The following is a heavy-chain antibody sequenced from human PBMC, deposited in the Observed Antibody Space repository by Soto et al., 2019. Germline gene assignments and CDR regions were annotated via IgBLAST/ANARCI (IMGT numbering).Heavy chain of an antibody. CDR3: ARGRVKTDAWFDP. CDR2: IYYSGST. J-gene: IGHJ5*02. V-gene: IGHV4-59*01. Sequence: SETLSLTCTVSGGSISSYYWSWIRQPPGKGLEWIGYIYYSGSTNYNPSLKSRVTISVDTSKNQFSLKLSSVTAADTAVYYCARGRVKTDAWFDPWGQGTLVTVSS. CDR1: GGSISSYY.